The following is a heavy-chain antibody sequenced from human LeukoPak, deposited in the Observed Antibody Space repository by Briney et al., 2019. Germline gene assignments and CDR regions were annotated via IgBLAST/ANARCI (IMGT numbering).Heavy chain of an antibody. V-gene: IGHV4-59*01. D-gene: IGHD6-13*01. CDR3: ARNIAAAGNWRDWFDP. J-gene: IGHJ5*02. CDR1: GGSISSYY. CDR2: ISYSGST. Sequence: SETLSLTCTVSGGSISSYYGGWIRPPPGEGREWIAYISYSGSTNYNPSLKSRVNISVDTSKNQFSLKLSSVTAADTAVYYCARNIAAAGNWRDWFDPWGQGTLVTVSS.